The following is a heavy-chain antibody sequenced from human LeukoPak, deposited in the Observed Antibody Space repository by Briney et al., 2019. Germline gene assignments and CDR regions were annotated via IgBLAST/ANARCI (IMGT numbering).Heavy chain of an antibody. CDR1: GFTFDDYA. V-gene: IGHV3-9*01. CDR3: AKGGDSSWYEYYFDY. D-gene: IGHD6-13*01. CDR2: IRWNSGSI. J-gene: IGHJ4*02. Sequence: ALRLSCAASGFTFDDYAMHWVRQAPGKGLEWVSGIRWNSGSIGYADSVKGRFTISRDNAKNSLYLQMNSLRAEDTALYYCAKGGDSSWYEYYFDYWGQGTLVTVSS.